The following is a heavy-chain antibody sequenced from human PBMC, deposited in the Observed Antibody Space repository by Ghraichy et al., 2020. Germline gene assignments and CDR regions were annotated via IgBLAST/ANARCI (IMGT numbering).Heavy chain of an antibody. D-gene: IGHD3-3*01. CDR1: GFTFSSYS. Sequence: GGSLRLSCAASGFTFSSYSMNWVRQAPGKGLEWVSSISSSSYIYYADSVKGRFTISRDNAKNSLYLQMNSLRAEDTAVYYCARDDDFWSEVGFDPWGQGTLVTVSS. V-gene: IGHV3-21*01. J-gene: IGHJ5*02. CDR3: ARDDDFWSEVGFDP. CDR2: ISSSSYI.